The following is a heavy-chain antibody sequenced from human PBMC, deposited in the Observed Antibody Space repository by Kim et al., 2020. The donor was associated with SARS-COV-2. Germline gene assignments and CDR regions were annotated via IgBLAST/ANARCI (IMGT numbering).Heavy chain of an antibody. CDR3: ARETAAAGKTFDY. CDR2: ITPTGGSV. CDR1: GYTFTNYY. D-gene: IGHD6-25*01. V-gene: IGHV1-46*01. J-gene: IGHJ4*02. Sequence: ASVKVSCKTSGYTFTNYYMHWVRQAPGQGLQWVGLITPTGGSVTNTQRFPGRVTMTRDTSTSTVFMDLSNLRSDDTAVYYCARETAAAGKTFDYWCQGTL.